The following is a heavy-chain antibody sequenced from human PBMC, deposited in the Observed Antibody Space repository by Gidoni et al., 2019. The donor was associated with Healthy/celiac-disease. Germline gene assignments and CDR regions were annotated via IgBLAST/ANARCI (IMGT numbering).Heavy chain of an antibody. J-gene: IGHJ4*02. D-gene: IGHD3-10*01. CDR1: GGSISSSSYY. CDR2: IYYSGST. Sequence: QLQLQESGPGLVKPSETLSLTCTVSGGSISSSSYYWGWIRQPPGKGLEWIGSIYYSGSTYYNPSLKSRVTISVDTSKNQFSLKLSSVTAADTAVYYCAGLWFGELRSGPSWDYWGQGTLVTVSS. V-gene: IGHV4-39*01. CDR3: AGLWFGELRSGPSWDY.